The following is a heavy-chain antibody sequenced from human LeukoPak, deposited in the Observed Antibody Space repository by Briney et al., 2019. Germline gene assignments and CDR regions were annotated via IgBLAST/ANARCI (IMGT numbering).Heavy chain of an antibody. CDR3: ARDEAGSGYIDY. J-gene: IGHJ4*01. Sequence: SETLSLTCTVSGGSISSYYWSWIRQPPGKGLDWIGRIYISGTTNYNSSLKSRITMSLDTSKNQLSLKLSSVTAADTAVYYCARDEAGSGYIDYWGQGTLVTVSS. CDR2: IYISGTT. D-gene: IGHD3-22*01. V-gene: IGHV4-4*07. CDR1: GGSISSYY.